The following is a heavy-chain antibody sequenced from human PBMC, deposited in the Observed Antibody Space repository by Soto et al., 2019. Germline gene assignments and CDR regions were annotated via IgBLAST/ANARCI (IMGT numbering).Heavy chain of an antibody. V-gene: IGHV1-8*01. Sequence: QVQLVQSGAEVKKPGASVKVSCKASGYTFTSYDINWVRQATGQGLEWMGWMNPNSGNTGYAQKFQGRVTMTRNTSISTAYMELSSLRSEDTAVYYCARGQVIAAAEYYYYYGMDVWGQGTTVTVSS. D-gene: IGHD6-13*01. CDR2: MNPNSGNT. CDR1: GYTFTSYD. J-gene: IGHJ6*02. CDR3: ARGQVIAAAEYYYYYGMDV.